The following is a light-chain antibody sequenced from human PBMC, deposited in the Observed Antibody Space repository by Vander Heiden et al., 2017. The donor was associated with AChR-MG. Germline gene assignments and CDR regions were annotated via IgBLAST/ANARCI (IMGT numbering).Light chain of an antibody. CDR1: SSDIGAYDF. V-gene: IGLV2-14*01. CDR2: QVN. CDR3: SSYTTSSTFV. J-gene: IGLJ1*01. Sequence: QSALTQPASVSGSPGQSITISCTGTSSDIGAYDFVSWYQQHPGNAPKLMIYQVNNRPSGVSNRFSGSKSGNTASLTISGLQAEDEAYYFCSSYTTSSTFVFGTGTKVTVL.